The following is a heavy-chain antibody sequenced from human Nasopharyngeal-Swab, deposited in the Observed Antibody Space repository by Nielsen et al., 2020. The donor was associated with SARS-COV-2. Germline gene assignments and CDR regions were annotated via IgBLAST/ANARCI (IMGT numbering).Heavy chain of an antibody. D-gene: IGHD3-10*01. CDR1: GGSISSSSYY. Sequence: SETLSLTCTVSGGSISSSSYYWGWLRQPPGKGLEWTGSIYSSRSTYYNPSLKSRVTISVDTSKNQFSLKLSSVTAADTAVYYCARERGRGGIWNYYYYYMDVWGKGTTVTVSS. CDR3: ARERGRGGIWNYYYYYMDV. CDR2: IYSSRST. J-gene: IGHJ6*03. V-gene: IGHV4-39*07.